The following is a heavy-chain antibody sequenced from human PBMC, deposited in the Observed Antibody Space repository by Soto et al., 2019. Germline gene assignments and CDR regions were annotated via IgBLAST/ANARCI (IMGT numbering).Heavy chain of an antibody. CDR2: ISVSGDIT. D-gene: IGHD1-1*01. Sequence: EVQVLESGGGLVQPGGSLRVSCAASGFTFSSYAMTWVRQAPGKGLEWVSAISVSGDITYYANSVKGRFTIARDNCNNTLSLQLTSLRAELTAVYYCAKEYVGTCHDAFDIWGQGTMVTVSS. CDR3: AKEYVGTCHDAFDI. J-gene: IGHJ3*02. V-gene: IGHV3-23*01. CDR1: GFTFSSYA.